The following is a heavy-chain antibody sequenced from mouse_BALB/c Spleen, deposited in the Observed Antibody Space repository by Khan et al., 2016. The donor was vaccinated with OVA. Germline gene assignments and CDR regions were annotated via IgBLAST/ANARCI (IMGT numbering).Heavy chain of an antibody. V-gene: IGHV2-9*02. CDR2: IWAGGST. Sequence: QVQLKQSGPGLVAPSQSLSITCTVSGFSLTSYGVHWVRQPPGKGLEWLGVIWAGGSTTYYSALMSRLSTSKDNTKSQVFLKMNSLQTDDTAMYSCARLEDIWGQGTTLTVSS. CDR1: GFSLTSYG. CDR3: ARLEDI. D-gene: IGHD1-3*01. J-gene: IGHJ2*01.